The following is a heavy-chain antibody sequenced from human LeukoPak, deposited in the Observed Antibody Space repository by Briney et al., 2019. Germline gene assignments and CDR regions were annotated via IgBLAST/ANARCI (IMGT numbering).Heavy chain of an antibody. D-gene: IGHD3-22*01. J-gene: IGHJ3*02. Sequence: GGSLRLPCAASGFTFSSYAMHWVRQAPGKGLEWVAVISYDGSNKYYADSVKGRFTISRDNSKNTLYLQMNSLRAEDTAVYYCARERGYYYDSSGYPGPLDAFDIWGRGTMVTVSS. CDR2: ISYDGSNK. V-gene: IGHV3-30*04. CDR3: ARERGYYYDSSGYPGPLDAFDI. CDR1: GFTFSSYA.